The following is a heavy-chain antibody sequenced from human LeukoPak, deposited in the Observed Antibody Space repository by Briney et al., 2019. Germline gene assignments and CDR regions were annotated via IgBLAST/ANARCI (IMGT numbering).Heavy chain of an antibody. CDR3: AREIGGYCSSTSCYKSSNYFDY. CDR2: INPNSGGT. D-gene: IGHD2-2*02. V-gene: IGHV1-2*06. J-gene: IGHJ4*02. Sequence: ASVEVSCKASGYTFTGYYMHWVRQAPGQGLEWMGRINPNSGGTNYAQKFQGRVTMTRDTSISTAYMELSRLRSDDTAVYYCAREIGGYCSSTSCYKSSNYFDYWGQGTLVTVSS. CDR1: GYTFTGYY.